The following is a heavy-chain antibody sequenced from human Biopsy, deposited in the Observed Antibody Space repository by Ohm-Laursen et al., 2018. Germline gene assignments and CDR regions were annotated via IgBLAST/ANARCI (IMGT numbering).Heavy chain of an antibody. CDR1: GGSISSDY. D-gene: IGHD2/OR15-2a*01. Sequence: GTLSLTCIVSGGSISSDYWSWIRQTPGKGLEWIGYIYYSGGTNYNPSLKGRVTISVDTSKNQFSLRLNSVTAADTAVYYCARATNSTGWPYYYFYGMDVWGQGTTVTVSS. CDR3: ARATNSTGWPYYYFYGMDV. CDR2: IYYSGGT. V-gene: IGHV4-59*01. J-gene: IGHJ6*02.